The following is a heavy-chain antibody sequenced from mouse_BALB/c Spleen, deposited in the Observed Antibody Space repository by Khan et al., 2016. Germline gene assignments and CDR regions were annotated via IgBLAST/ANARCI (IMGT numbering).Heavy chain of an antibody. Sequence: QVQLKESGPGLVAPSQSLSITCTVSGFSLTDYGVSWIRQPPGKGLEWLGVIWGGGSTYYNSGLKSRLSISKDNSKSQVFLKMNSLQTDDTAMYYCAKNKSPYCGSSYGYFDVWGAGTTVTVSS. CDR1: GFSLTDYG. J-gene: IGHJ1*01. V-gene: IGHV2-6-5*01. CDR3: AKNKSPYCGSSYGYFDV. D-gene: IGHD1-1*01. CDR2: IWGGGST.